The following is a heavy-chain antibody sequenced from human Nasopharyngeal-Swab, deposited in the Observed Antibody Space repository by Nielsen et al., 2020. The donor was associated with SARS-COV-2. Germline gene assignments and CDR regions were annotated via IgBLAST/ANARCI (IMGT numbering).Heavy chain of an antibody. J-gene: IGHJ4*02. D-gene: IGHD6-19*01. CDR2: ISNDGNII. CDR3: AREGAGGFDY. Sequence: GESLKISCAASGFSFSSYVMQWVRQAPGKGLEWVAVISNDGNIIHYADSVKGRFTISRDNAKTAVYLQMNSLTAQDTAIYYCAREGAGGFDYWGRGTLVTVSS. V-gene: IGHV3-30-3*01. CDR1: GFSFSSYV.